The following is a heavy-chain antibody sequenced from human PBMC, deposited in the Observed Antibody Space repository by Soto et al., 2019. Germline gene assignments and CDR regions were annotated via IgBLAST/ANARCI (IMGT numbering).Heavy chain of an antibody. CDR2: SYYSGTT. D-gene: IGHD2-15*01. Sequence: QVQLQESGPGLLKPSETLSLTCTVSGGSVSSGSYYWSWIRQPPGKGLEWIGYSYYSGTTNYNPTLRCRVTRTVGTSKNAFSLKLSSVTAADTAVYYCERCSGPNDAFDIWGQGTMVTVSS. V-gene: IGHV4-61*01. J-gene: IGHJ3*02. CDR3: ERCSGPNDAFDI. CDR1: GGSVSSGSYY.